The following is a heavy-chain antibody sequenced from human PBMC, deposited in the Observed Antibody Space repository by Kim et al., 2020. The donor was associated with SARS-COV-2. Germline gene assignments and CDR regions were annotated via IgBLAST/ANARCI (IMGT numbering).Heavy chain of an antibody. J-gene: IGHJ4*02. CDR3: SRELLACTGGRCSDQRLQV. CDR2: VNGDGTDT. D-gene: IGHD2-15*01. V-gene: IGHV3-74*01. Sequence: GGSLRLSCAASRSTITTYWMHWVRQAPGKGLMWVSRVNGDGTDTKYADSVKGRFAISRDNAKNTLYLQMNSLTTDDTAMYYCSRELLACTGGRCSDQRLQVWGQGTLVTVSS. CDR1: RSTITTYW.